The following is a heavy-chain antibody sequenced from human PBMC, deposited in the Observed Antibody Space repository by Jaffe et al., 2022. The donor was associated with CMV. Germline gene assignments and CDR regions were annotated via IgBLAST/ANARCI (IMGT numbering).Heavy chain of an antibody. CDR2: IYYSGST. Sequence: QLQLQESGPGLVKPSETLSLTCTVSGGSISSSSYYWGWIRQPPGKGLEWIGSIYYSGSTYYNPSLKSRVTISVDTSKNQFSLKLSSVTAADTAVYYCARLYTRPLTDPQDNDSSGYYYYYYGMDVWGQGTTVTVSS. CDR1: GGSISSSSYY. D-gene: IGHD3-22*01. CDR3: ARLYTRPLTDPQDNDSSGYYYYYYGMDV. V-gene: IGHV4-39*01. J-gene: IGHJ6*02.